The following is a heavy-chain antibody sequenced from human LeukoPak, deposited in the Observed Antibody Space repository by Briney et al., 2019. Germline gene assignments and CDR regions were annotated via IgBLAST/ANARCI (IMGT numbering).Heavy chain of an antibody. CDR2: ITSGTRT. CDR1: GFTFSSHG. Sequence: GGTLRLSCVASGFTFSSHGMNWVRQAPGKGLEWVSGITSGTRTYYADSVKGRFTISKDNAMDTLFLQMNSLRADDTAVYYCAKDRVDGSGSQFDSWGQGSLVTVSS. V-gene: IGHV3-23*01. J-gene: IGHJ4*02. CDR3: AKDRVDGSGSQFDS. D-gene: IGHD3-10*01.